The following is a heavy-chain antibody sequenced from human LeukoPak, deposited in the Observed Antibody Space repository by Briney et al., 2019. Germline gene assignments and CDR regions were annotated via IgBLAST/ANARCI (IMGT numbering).Heavy chain of an antibody. CDR1: GGSISSSNW. CDR3: ARDAVTTYHFYYYYYMDV. J-gene: IGHJ6*03. V-gene: IGHV4-4*02. D-gene: IGHD4-17*01. CDR2: INHSGST. Sequence: SETLSLTCAVSGGSISSSNWWSWVRQPPGKGLEWIGEINHSGSTNYNPSLKSRVTISVDTSKNQFSLKLSSVTAADTAVYYCARDAVTTYHFYYYYYMDVWGKGTTVTISS.